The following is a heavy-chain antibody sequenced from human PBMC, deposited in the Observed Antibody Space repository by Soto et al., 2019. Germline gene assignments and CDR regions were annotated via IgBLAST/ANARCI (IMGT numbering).Heavy chain of an antibody. V-gene: IGHV3-74*01. CDR1: GFFFNDYW. Sequence: EMQLVESGGGLVQPGGSLRLSCAASGFFFNDYWMHWVRQAPGKGLMWVSRISGDLSSTDYADSVKGRFTISRDNAKNSLYLQMASLRADDTAVYFCARGIGFSAQDYWGQGTLVTVSS. CDR3: ARGIGFSAQDY. D-gene: IGHD2-15*01. J-gene: IGHJ4*02. CDR2: ISGDLSST.